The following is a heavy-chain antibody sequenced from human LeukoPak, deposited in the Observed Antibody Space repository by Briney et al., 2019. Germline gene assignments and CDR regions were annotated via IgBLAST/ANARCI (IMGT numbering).Heavy chain of an antibody. J-gene: IGHJ4*02. D-gene: IGHD1-26*01. CDR3: TRTSVRISGTSSCDH. V-gene: IGHV2-70*16. Sequence: ASGHLLLQPTQTLILTCTFSGFSVTTRGRAVSWIRRPPGMGREWVLRVDWGGDKFFHTSLNSRRIIYKDTAKNQGRLTVFIVYPVDTATYFCTRTSVRISGTSSCDHWGQGIPVTVSP. CDR2: VDWGGDK. CDR1: GFSVTTRGRA.